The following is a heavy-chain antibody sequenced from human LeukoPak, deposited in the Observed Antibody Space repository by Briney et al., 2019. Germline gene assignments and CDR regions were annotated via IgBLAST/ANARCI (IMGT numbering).Heavy chain of an antibody. V-gene: IGHV5-51*01. D-gene: IGHD3-10*01. CDR3: ARLLGITMVRGPIPYYFDY. CDR2: IYPGDSDT. CDR1: GYNFTNYW. Sequence: GESLKISCNGSGYNFTNYWIGWVRQMPGKGLEWMGIIYPGDSDTRYSPSFQGQVIISADKSISTAYLQWSSLKASDTAMYYCARLLGITMVRGPIPYYFDYWGQGTLVTVSS. J-gene: IGHJ4*02.